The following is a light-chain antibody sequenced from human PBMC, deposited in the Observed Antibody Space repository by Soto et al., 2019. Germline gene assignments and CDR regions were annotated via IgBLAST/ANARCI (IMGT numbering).Light chain of an antibody. CDR3: TSWTTSTAMI. Sequence: QSALTQPASVSGSPGQSITISCTGTSSEIGSYNFVSWYQQHPGKAPKLMLYDVNIRPSGVSIRFSGSKSGNTASLTISGLQAEDEADYYCTSWTTSTAMIFGGGTKLTVL. CDR2: DVN. J-gene: IGLJ2*01. CDR1: SSEIGSYNF. V-gene: IGLV2-14*03.